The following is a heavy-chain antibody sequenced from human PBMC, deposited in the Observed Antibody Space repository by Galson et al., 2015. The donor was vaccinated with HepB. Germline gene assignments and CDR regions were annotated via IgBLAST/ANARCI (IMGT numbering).Heavy chain of an antibody. CDR3: ARHRVTPTGTHVGIDPYFDY. J-gene: IGHJ4*02. Sequence: SATLSLTCTVSGGSISSGSYYWGWIRQPPGKGLEWIGSIYYSGFTYYNPSLKSRVTISVDASKNQFSLRLTSVTAADTAVYYCARHRVTPTGTHVGIDPYFDYWGQGTLVTVSS. CDR1: GGSISSGSYY. V-gene: IGHV4-39*01. CDR2: IYYSGFT. D-gene: IGHD3-9*01.